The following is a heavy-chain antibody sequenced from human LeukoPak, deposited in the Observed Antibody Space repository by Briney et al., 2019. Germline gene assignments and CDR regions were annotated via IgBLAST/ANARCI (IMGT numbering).Heavy chain of an antibody. D-gene: IGHD5-12*01. CDR2: IKQDGSEK. J-gene: IGHJ4*02. CDR3: AGRGYSGYGAYFDY. Sequence: GGSLRLSCAASGFTFSSYWMSWVRQAPGKGLEWVANIKQDGSEKYYVDSVKGRFTISRDNAKNSLYLQMNSLRAEDTAVYYCAGRGYSGYGAYFDYWGQGTLVTVSS. V-gene: IGHV3-7*01. CDR1: GFTFSSYW.